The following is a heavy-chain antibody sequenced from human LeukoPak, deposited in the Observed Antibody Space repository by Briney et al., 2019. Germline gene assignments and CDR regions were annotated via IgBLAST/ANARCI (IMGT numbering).Heavy chain of an antibody. CDR1: GGSISSGSYY. CDR2: IYTSGST. D-gene: IGHD2-15*01. V-gene: IGHV4-61*02. Sequence: SETLSLTCTVSGGSISSGSYYWSWIRQPAGKGLEWIGRIYTSGSTNYNPSLKSRVTISVDTSKNQFSLKLSSVTAADTAVYYCARVPITGTVGYFDLWGRGTLVTVSS. CDR3: ARVPITGTVGYFDL. J-gene: IGHJ2*01.